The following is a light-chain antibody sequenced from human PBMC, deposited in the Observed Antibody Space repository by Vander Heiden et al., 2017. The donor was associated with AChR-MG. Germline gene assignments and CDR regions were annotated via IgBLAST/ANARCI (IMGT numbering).Light chain of an antibody. CDR1: ISYVVGYND. CDR3: SSYAASNYLT. V-gene: IGLV2-8*01. CDR2: EVS. Sequence: QSALTQPPSASVSPGQFVTISCTGTISYVVGYNDFSWYQLHPGNAPKLMIYEVSKRPSGVPDRFSGSKSGSTASLTVSGHQAEDEADYYCSSYAASNYLTFGGGTKLTVL. J-gene: IGLJ2*01.